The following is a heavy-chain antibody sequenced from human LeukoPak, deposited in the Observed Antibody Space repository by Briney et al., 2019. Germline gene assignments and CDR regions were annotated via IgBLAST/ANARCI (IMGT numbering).Heavy chain of an antibody. CDR1: GFTFSSYA. CDR3: ARDTAPLSSGWYHYFDY. CDR2: ISYDGSNK. J-gene: IGHJ4*02. Sequence: GGSLRLSCAASGFTFSSYAMHWVRQAPGMGLEWVAVISYDGSNKYYADSVKGRFTISRDNSKNTLYLQMNSLRAEDTAVYYCARDTAPLSSGWYHYFDYWGQGTLVTVSS. V-gene: IGHV3-30-3*01. D-gene: IGHD6-19*01.